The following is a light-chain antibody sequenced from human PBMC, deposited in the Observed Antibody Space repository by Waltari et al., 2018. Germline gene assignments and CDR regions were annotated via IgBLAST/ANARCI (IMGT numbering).Light chain of an antibody. CDR2: RND. CDR1: ASNIGGNV. Sequence: QSVLTQPPSASGTPGQRVTISCSGRASNIGGNVVNWYQQFPGKAPKLVIYRNDQRPSGVPDRFSGSKSGTLASLAISGLQSEDEADYYCAAWDDSPNGHWVFGGGTKVTVL. CDR3: AAWDDSPNGHWV. J-gene: IGLJ3*02. V-gene: IGLV1-44*01.